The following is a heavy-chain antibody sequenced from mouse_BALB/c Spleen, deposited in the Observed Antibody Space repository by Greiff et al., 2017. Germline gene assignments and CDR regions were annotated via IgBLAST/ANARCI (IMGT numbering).Heavy chain of an antibody. J-gene: IGHJ1*01. CDR1: GFTFSSFG. CDR3: ARGGWLLRYWYFDV. V-gene: IGHV5-17*02. CDR2: ISSGSSTI. D-gene: IGHD2-3*01. Sequence: EVKLVESGGGLVQPGGSRKLSCAASGFTFSSFGMHWVRQAPEKGLEWVAYISSGSSTIYYADTVKGRFTISRDNPKNTLFLQMTSLRSEDTAMYYGARGGWLLRYWYFDVWGAGTTVTVSS.